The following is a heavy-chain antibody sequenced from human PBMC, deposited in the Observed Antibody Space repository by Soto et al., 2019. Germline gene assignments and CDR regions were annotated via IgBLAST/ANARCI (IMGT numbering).Heavy chain of an antibody. D-gene: IGHD3-3*01. CDR2: IYYSGST. CDR1: GGSISSYY. J-gene: IGHJ4*02. V-gene: IGHV4-59*01. CDR3: ATISWSGYFDY. Sequence: SETLSLTCTVSGGSISSYYWSWIRQPPGKGLEWIGYIYYSGSTNYNPSLKSRVTISVDTSKNQFSLKLSSVTAADTAVYYCATISWSGYFDYWGQGTLVTVSS.